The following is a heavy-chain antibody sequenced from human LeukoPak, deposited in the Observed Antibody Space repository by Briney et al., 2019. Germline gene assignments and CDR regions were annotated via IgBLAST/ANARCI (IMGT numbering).Heavy chain of an antibody. D-gene: IGHD3-9*01. J-gene: IGHJ4*02. CDR2: IYYSGST. Sequence: PSETLSLTCTVSGGSISSYYWSWIRQPPGKGLEWIGYIYYSGSTNYNPSLKSRVTISVDTSKNQFSLKLSSVTAADTAVYYCARDGGRYDILTGFTPRYYFDYWGQGTLVTVSS. CDR1: GGSISSYY. V-gene: IGHV4-59*01. CDR3: ARDGGRYDILTGFTPRYYFDY.